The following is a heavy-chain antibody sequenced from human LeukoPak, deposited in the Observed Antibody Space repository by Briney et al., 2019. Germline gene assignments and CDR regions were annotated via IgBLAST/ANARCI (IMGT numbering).Heavy chain of an antibody. CDR2: MNPNSGNT. Sequence: ASVKVSCKASEYTFTSYDINWVRQATGQGLEWMGWMNPNSGNTGYAQEFQGRVTMTRDTSISTAYMELSSLTSEDTAVYFCARSNYGGKRWFDPWGQGTLVIVSS. V-gene: IGHV1-8*01. D-gene: IGHD4-23*01. CDR3: ARSNYGGKRWFDP. J-gene: IGHJ5*02. CDR1: EYTFTSYD.